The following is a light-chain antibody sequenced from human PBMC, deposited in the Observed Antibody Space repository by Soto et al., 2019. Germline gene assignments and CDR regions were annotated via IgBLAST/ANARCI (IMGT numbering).Light chain of an antibody. Sequence: DIVLTQSPGTLSLSPGERATLSCRSSQSVSSNYLAWYQQKPDQAPRLVIYDVSGRATGIPDRFSGSGSGTEFTLTISSLEPADSAVYYCQQYGISPTFGQGTKVEIK. J-gene: IGKJ1*01. V-gene: IGKV3-20*01. CDR2: DVS. CDR1: QSVSSNY. CDR3: QQYGISPT.